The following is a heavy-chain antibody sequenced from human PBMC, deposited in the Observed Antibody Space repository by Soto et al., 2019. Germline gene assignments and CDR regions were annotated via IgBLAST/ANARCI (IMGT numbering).Heavy chain of an antibody. CDR2: IKSKAAGETT. Sequence: EVQLVESGGGLVKPGGSLGLSCAASGLTFKNDCMHWVRQAPGKGLEWVGRIKSKAAGETTDYTEPRKGRFTIPRADSKNTLYLRTDSLNTEYRAVYYCNAYYDVWCGHIPLWGQGTLVTVSS. J-gene: IGHJ4*02. CDR1: GLTFKNDC. D-gene: IGHD3-3*01. V-gene: IGHV3-15*07. CDR3: NAYYDVWCGHIPL.